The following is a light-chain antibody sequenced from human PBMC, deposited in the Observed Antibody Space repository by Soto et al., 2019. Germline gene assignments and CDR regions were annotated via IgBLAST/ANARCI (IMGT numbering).Light chain of an antibody. Sequence: QSVLTQPASVSGSPGQSITISCTGTSSDVGAYDFVSWYQHYPGKAPKLVTFDVTHRPPGISDRFSGSKPPNTASLTISGLQAEDEAFYYCSSYTTRSTLVFGGGTNVTVL. CDR1: SSDVGAYDF. V-gene: IGLV2-14*01. CDR3: SSYTTRSTLV. CDR2: DVT. J-gene: IGLJ1*01.